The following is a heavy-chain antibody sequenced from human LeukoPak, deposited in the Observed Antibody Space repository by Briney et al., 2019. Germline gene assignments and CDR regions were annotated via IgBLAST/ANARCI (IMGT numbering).Heavy chain of an antibody. J-gene: IGHJ5*02. CDR2: IKQDGSEK. Sequence: GGSLRLSCAASGFSFSDYWMNWVRQAPGKGLEWVANIKQDGSEKYYVDSVKGRFTISRDNAKNSLYLQMNSLRAEDTAVYYCARITMVRGVPNWFDPWGQGTLVTVSS. D-gene: IGHD3-10*01. V-gene: IGHV3-7*01. CDR3: ARITMVRGVPNWFDP. CDR1: GFSFSDYW.